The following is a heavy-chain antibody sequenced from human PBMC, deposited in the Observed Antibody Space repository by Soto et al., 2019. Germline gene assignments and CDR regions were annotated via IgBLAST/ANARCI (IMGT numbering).Heavy chain of an antibody. J-gene: IGHJ6*03. Sequence: SETLSLTCTVSGGSISSYYWSWIRQPPGKGLEWIGFIYYSGSTNYNPSLKSRVTISVDTSKNQFSLKLSSVTAADTAVYYCARAGTTIFGVVITKPLYYYYYMDVWGKGTTVTISS. D-gene: IGHD3-3*01. CDR3: ARAGTTIFGVVITKPLYYYYYMDV. CDR1: GGSISSYY. CDR2: IYYSGST. V-gene: IGHV4-59*01.